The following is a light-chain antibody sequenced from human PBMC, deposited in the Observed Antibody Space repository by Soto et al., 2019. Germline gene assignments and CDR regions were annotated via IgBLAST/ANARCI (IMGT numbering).Light chain of an antibody. CDR3: QQTYTTPLS. J-gene: IGKJ4*01. CDR1: QSISGY. Sequence: DIPMTQSPSSLSASVGDRVTITCRASQSISGYLNWYQHKPGKPPNLLIYPTSNLQSGVPSSFSDSGSGTAYTLTISSLQPDDFATYYCQQTYTTPLSFGAWTKVEIK. V-gene: IGKV1-39*01. CDR2: PTS.